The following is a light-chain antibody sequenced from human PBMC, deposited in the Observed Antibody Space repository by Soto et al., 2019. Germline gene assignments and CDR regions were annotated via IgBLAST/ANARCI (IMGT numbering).Light chain of an antibody. V-gene: IGKV3-20*01. Sequence: EIVLTQSPGTLSLSPGERATLSCRASQSVSSNYLAWYQQKPGQAPRLIIYGASSRATGIPDRFSGSGSGTDFTLSISRLEPADVAVYYCQQYGSSPYTFGQGTKLEIK. CDR1: QSVSSNY. CDR3: QQYGSSPYT. J-gene: IGKJ2*01. CDR2: GAS.